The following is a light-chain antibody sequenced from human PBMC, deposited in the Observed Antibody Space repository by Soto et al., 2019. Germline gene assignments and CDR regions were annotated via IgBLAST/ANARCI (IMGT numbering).Light chain of an antibody. J-gene: IGLJ1*01. Sequence: QSVLTQPASVSGSPGQSITISCTGTNSDVGGYDRVSWYQHHPGKPPKLIIYDVANRPSGVSNRFSGSKSGSTASLIISRLQTEDEADYYCVSYTSSTTYVFGTG. CDR2: DVA. CDR1: NSDVGGYDR. CDR3: VSYTSSTTYV. V-gene: IGLV2-14*01.